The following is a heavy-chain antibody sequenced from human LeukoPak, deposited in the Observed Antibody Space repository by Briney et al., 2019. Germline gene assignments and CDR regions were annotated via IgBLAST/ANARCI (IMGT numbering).Heavy chain of an antibody. J-gene: IGHJ5*02. CDR2: SRNKVKSYTT. D-gene: IGHD2-8*02. CDR3: VRVRPGGAFWFDP. V-gene: IGHV3-72*01. Sequence: PGGSLRLSCAGSGFTFSDDYMDWVRQAPGKGLEWVGRSRNKVKSYTTDYAASVKGRFTISRDESKNSLFLQMNSLKTEGTAVYYCVRVRPGGAFWFDPWGQGTLVTVSS. CDR1: GFTFSDDY.